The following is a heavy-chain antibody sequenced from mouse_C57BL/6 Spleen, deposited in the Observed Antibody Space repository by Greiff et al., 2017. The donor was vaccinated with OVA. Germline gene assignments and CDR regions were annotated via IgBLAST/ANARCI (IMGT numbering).Heavy chain of an antibody. CDR3: ARSEGLRNYAMDY. J-gene: IGHJ4*01. D-gene: IGHD2-2*01. V-gene: IGHV1-54*01. Sequence: VQLQQSGAELLRPGTSVKVSCKASGYAFTNYLIEWVKQRPGQGLEWIGVINPGSGGTNYNEKFKGKATLTADKSSSTAYMQLSSLTSEDSAVYFCARSEGLRNYAMDYWGQGTSVTVSS. CDR1: GYAFTNYL. CDR2: INPGSGGT.